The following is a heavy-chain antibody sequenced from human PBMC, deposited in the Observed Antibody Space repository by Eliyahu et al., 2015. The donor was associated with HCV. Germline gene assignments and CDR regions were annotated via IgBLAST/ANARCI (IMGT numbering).Heavy chain of an antibody. D-gene: IGHD2-8*02. CDR1: GYTFTGXY. CDR2: INPNSGGT. V-gene: IGHV1-2*04. CDR3: ASAVGGVGYYGMDV. J-gene: IGHJ6*02. Sequence: QVQLVQSGAEVKKPGASVKVSCKASGYTFTGXYMXWVXQAPGQGLEWMXWINPNSGGTNYAQKFQGWVTMTRDTSISTAYMELSRLRSDDTAVYYCASAVGGVGYYGMDVWGQGTTVTVSS.